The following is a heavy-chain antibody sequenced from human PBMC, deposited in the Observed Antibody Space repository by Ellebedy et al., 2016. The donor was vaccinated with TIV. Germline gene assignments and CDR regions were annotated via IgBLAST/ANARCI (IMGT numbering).Heavy chain of an antibody. CDR3: SRGGGCGGGTCYYPDF. D-gene: IGHD2-15*01. CDR2: ISTISSY. V-gene: IGHV3-21*01. Sequence: PSETLSLTCAASGFTFSSYSLNWVRQAPGKGLEWVSSISTISSYADSVRGRFTISRDNAKNSLYLQMNSLRAEDTAVYYCSRGGGCGGGTCYYPDFWGQGTLVTVSS. CDR1: GFTFSSYS. J-gene: IGHJ4*02.